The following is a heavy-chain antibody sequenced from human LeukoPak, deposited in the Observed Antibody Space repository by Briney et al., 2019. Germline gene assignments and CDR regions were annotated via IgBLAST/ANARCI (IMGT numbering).Heavy chain of an antibody. V-gene: IGHV3-30*01. CDR2: ISYDGSNK. Sequence: PGGSLRLSCAASGFTFSSYAMHWLRQAPGKGLEWVAVISYDGSNKYYADSVKGRFTISRDNSKNTLYLQMNSLRAEDTAVYYCARDPYYYDSSGYLYDYWGQGTLVTVSS. CDR3: ARDPYYYDSSGYLYDY. CDR1: GFTFSSYA. J-gene: IGHJ4*02. D-gene: IGHD3-22*01.